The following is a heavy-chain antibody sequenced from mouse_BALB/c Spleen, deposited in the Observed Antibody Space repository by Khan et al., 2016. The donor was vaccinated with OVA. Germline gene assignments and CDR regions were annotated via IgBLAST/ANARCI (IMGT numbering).Heavy chain of an antibody. Sequence: QVQLKESGAELVRPGASVKISCKGSGYTFTDFAMHWVKQSHAKSLEWLGVISTYYGDADYNQKFKGKATMTVDKSSSTAYMELARLTSEDSAIYYCARGSGNSRFAYWGQGTLVTVSA. D-gene: IGHD1-3*01. CDR3: ARGSGNSRFAY. CDR1: GYTFTDFA. J-gene: IGHJ3*01. CDR2: ISTYYGDA. V-gene: IGHV1S137*01.